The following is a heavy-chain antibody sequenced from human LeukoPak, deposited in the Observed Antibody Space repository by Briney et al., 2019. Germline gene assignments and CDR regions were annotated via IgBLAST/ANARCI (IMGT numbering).Heavy chain of an antibody. Sequence: ASVKVSCKASGYTFTSYDINWVRQATGQGLEWMGWMNLNSGNTGYAQKFQGRVTMTRNTSISTAYMELSSLRSEDTAVYCCARGLITMIVVVTDGDNWFDPWGQGTLVTVSS. CDR3: ARGLITMIVVVTDGDNWFDP. CDR1: GYTFTSYD. CDR2: MNLNSGNT. J-gene: IGHJ5*02. D-gene: IGHD3-22*01. V-gene: IGHV1-8*01.